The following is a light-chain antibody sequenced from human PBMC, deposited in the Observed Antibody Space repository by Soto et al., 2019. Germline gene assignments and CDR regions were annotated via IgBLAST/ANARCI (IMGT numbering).Light chain of an antibody. CDR3: QQYHNWPLT. CDR2: GAS. J-gene: IGKJ4*01. Sequence: EIVLTQSPGTLSLSPGERATLPCRASQSVSSSYLAWYQQKPGQAPRLLIYGASTRATGIPDRFSGSGSGTDFTLTISRLEPEDFAVYYCQQYHNWPLTFGGGTKVEIK. CDR1: QSVSSSY. V-gene: IGKV3-20*01.